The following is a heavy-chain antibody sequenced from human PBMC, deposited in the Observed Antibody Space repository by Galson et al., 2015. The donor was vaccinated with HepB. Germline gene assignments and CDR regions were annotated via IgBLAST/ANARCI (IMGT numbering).Heavy chain of an antibody. V-gene: IGHV3-43*01. J-gene: IGHJ4*02. Sequence: SLRLSCAASGFTFDDYTMHWVRQAPGKGLEWVSLISWDGGSTYYADSVKGRLTISRDNSKNSLYLQMNSLRTEDTALYYCAKDRREMATNYYFDYWGQGTLVTVSS. CDR3: AKDRREMATNYYFDY. D-gene: IGHD5-24*01. CDR1: GFTFDDYT. CDR2: ISWDGGST.